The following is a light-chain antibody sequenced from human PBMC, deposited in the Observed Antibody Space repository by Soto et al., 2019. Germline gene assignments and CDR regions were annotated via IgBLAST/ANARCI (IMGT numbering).Light chain of an antibody. Sequence: EIVLSQYSGTLSLSPGETATLSCRGIQSVSSSYLAWYQQKPGQAPRLLIYGASTRDTHIPDRFSGTGSETEFTLSVSSLQSEDFAIYYCQQYYDWPLVTFGGGAKVDIK. V-gene: IGKV3-20*01. J-gene: IGKJ4*01. CDR1: QSVSSSY. CDR2: GAS. CDR3: QQYYDWPLVT.